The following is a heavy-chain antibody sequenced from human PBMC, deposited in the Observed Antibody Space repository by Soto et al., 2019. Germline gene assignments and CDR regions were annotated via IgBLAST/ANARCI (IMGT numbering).Heavy chain of an antibody. CDR1: GFTVSSNY. J-gene: IGHJ6*02. Sequence: EVQLVESGGGLIQPGGSLRLSCAASGFTVSSNYMSWVRQAPGKGLEWVSVIYSGGSTYYADSVKGRFTISRDNSKNTLYLQRSSLRAEDTAVYYCARARYSSSWHTPRSYYYGMDVWGQGTTVTVSS. V-gene: IGHV3-53*01. CDR2: IYSGGST. D-gene: IGHD6-13*01. CDR3: ARARYSSSWHTPRSYYYGMDV.